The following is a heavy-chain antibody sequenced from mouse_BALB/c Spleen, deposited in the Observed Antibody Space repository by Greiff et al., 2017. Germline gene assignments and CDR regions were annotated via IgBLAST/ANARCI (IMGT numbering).Heavy chain of an antibody. CDR2: ISSGSSTI. V-gene: IGHV5-17*02. CDR3: ARTYYGSSYGAY. J-gene: IGHJ3*01. Sequence: EVHLVESGGGLVQPGGSRKLSCAASGFTFSSFGMHWVRQAPEKGLEWVAYISSGSSTIYCADTVKGRFTISRDNPKNTLFLQMTSLRSEDTAMYYCARTYYGSSYGAYWGQGTLVTVSA. CDR1: GFTFSSFG. D-gene: IGHD1-1*01.